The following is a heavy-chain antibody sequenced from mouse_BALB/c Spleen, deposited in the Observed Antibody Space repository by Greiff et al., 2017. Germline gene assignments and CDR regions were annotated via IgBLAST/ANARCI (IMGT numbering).Heavy chain of an antibody. D-gene: IGHD3-1*01. CDR2: IDPANGNT. CDR3: ARGLADYIDY. Sequence: VQLKESGAELVKPGASVKLSCTASGFNIKDTYMHWVKQRPEQGLEWIGRIDPANGNTKYDPKFQGKATITADTSSNTAYLQLSSLTSEDTAVYYCARGLADYIDYWGQGTTLTVSS. V-gene: IGHV14-3*02. J-gene: IGHJ2*01. CDR1: GFNIKDTY.